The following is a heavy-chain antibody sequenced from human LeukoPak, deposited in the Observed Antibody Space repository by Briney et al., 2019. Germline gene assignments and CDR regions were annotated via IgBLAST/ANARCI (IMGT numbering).Heavy chain of an antibody. CDR3: VKDLLQVTMKKLDH. V-gene: IGHV3-64D*06. Sequence: HPGGSLRLSCSVSGFTFSSYAMHWVRQAPGKGLEYVSVIRSDGVDVYYTDSVKGRFTISRDNSKNTLYPQMSSLRPEDTAVYYCVKDLLQVTMKKLDHWGQGTLVTVSS. CDR2: IRSDGVDV. J-gene: IGHJ4*02. CDR1: GFTFSSYA. D-gene: IGHD4-11*01.